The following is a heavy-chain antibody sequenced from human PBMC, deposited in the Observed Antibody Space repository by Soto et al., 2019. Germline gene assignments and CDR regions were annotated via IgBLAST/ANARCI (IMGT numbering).Heavy chain of an antibody. CDR2: ISGSGGST. CDR1: GFTFSSYA. J-gene: IGHJ4*02. V-gene: IGHV3-23*01. Sequence: EVQLLESGGGLVQPGGSLRLSCAASGFTFSSYAMSWVRQAPGKGLEWVSGISGSGGSTYYADSVKGRFTISRDNSKNTLYLQMNSLRVEDTAVYYCAKHAQRSSGWYRDYFDYWGQGTLVTVSS. CDR3: AKHAQRSSGWYRDYFDY. D-gene: IGHD6-19*01.